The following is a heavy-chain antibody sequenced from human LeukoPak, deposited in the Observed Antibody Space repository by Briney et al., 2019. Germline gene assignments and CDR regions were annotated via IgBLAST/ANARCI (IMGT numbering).Heavy chain of an antibody. V-gene: IGHV1-69*13. D-gene: IGHD2-15*01. Sequence: VASVTVSCKASGGTFSSYAISWVRQAPGQGLEWMGGIIPIFGTANYAQRFQGRVTITADESTSTAYMELSSLRSEDTAVYYCARDFVLAQHFYCSGGSWEFCRFDYYGMAVWGKGPRVTVSS. CDR2: IIPIFGTA. CDR1: GGTFSSYA. CDR3: ARDFVLAQHFYCSGGSWEFCRFDYYGMAV. J-gene: IGHJ6*04.